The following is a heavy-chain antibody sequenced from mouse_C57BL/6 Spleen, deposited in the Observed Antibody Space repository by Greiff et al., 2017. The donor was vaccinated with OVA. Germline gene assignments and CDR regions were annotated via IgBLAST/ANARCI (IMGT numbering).Heavy chain of an antibody. J-gene: IGHJ1*03. Sequence: QVQLKQPGAELVKPGASVKLSCKASGYTFTSYWMQWVKQRPGQGLEWIGEIDPSDSYTNYHQKFKGKATLTVDTSSSTAYMQLSSLTSEDSAVYYCAYGYGNGYFDVWGTGTTVTVSS. CDR3: AYGYGNGYFDV. CDR2: IDPSDSYT. CDR1: GYTFTSYW. D-gene: IGHD2-2*01. V-gene: IGHV1-50*01.